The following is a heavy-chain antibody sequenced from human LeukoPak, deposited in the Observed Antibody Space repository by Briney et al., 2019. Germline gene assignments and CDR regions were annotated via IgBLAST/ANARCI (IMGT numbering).Heavy chain of an antibody. J-gene: IGHJ4*02. CDR1: GFTFDDYA. D-gene: IGHD5-24*01. CDR3: AKDKEREMAPIWYFDY. CDR2: ISWNSGSI. Sequence: GGSLRLSCAASGFTFDDYAMHWVRQAPGKGLEWVSDISWNSGSIGHADSVKGRFTISRDNAKNSLYLQMNSLRAEDTALYYCAKDKEREMAPIWYFDYWGQGTLVTVSS. V-gene: IGHV3-9*01.